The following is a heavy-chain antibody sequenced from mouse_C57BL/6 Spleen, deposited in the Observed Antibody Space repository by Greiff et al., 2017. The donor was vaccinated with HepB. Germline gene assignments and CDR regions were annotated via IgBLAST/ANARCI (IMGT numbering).Heavy chain of an antibody. CDR3: TTSGPFDY. D-gene: IGHD3-1*01. CDR2: IDPENGDT. CDR1: GFNIKDDY. V-gene: IGHV14-4*01. J-gene: IGHJ2*01. Sequence: EVKLMESGAELVRPGASVKLSCTASGFNIKDDYMHWVKQRPEQGLEWIGWIDPENGDTEYASKFQGKATITADTSSNTAYLQLSSLTSEDTAVYYCTTSGPFDYWGQGTTLTVSS.